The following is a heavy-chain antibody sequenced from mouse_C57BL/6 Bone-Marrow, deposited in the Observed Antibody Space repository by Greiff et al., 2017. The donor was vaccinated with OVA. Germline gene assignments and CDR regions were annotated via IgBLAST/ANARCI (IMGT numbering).Heavy chain of an antibody. D-gene: IGHD1-1*01. V-gene: IGHV5-12*01. CDR1: GFTFSDYY. CDR3: ARQFITTVVAYPSYAMDY. Sequence: EVHLVESGGGLVQPGGSLKLSCAASGFTFSDYYMYWVRQTPEKRLEWVAYISNGGGSTYSPDTVTGRFTISRDNAKNTLYLQMSRLKSEDTAMYYCARQFITTVVAYPSYAMDYRGQGTSVTVSS. CDR2: ISNGGGST. J-gene: IGHJ4*01.